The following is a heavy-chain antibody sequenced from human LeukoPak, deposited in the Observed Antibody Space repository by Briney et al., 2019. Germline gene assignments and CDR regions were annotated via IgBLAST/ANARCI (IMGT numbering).Heavy chain of an antibody. CDR1: GGSISSYN. D-gene: IGHD4-11*01. V-gene: IGHV4-59*01. CDR3: ARGQGTVTTH. J-gene: IGHJ4*02. Sequence: PSETLSLTCTVSGGSISSYNWSWIRQPPGKGLERIGYIYYSGSTNYNPSLKSRVTISVDTSKNQFSLKLSSVTAADTAVYYCARGQGTVTTHWGQGTLVTVSS. CDR2: IYYSGST.